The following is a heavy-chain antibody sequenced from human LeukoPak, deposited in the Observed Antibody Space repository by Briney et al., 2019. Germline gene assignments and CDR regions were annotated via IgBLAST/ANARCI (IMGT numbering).Heavy chain of an antibody. D-gene: IGHD1-1*01. Sequence: GSLRLSCAASGFTFRDFWMHWVRQAPGKGLEWVANINQDGSGKYYVDSVKGRFTISRDNAKNSLYLQMNSLRSEDTAIYYCAEGTTGWGQGTLVTVSS. J-gene: IGHJ1*01. CDR1: GFTFRDFW. CDR3: AEGTTG. V-gene: IGHV3-7*01. CDR2: INQDGSGK.